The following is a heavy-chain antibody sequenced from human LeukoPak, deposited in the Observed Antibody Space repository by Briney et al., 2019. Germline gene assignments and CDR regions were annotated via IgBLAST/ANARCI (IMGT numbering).Heavy chain of an antibody. CDR3: ARGYPEEEDGDYYFDY. D-gene: IGHD4-17*01. V-gene: IGHV1-18*01. Sequence: GASVKVSCKASGYTFTSYGISWVRQAPGQGLEGMGWISAYNGNTNYAQKLQGRVTMTTDTSTSTAYMELRSLRSDDTAVYYCARGYPEEEDGDYYFDYWGQGTLVTVSS. J-gene: IGHJ4*02. CDR1: GYTFTSYG. CDR2: ISAYNGNT.